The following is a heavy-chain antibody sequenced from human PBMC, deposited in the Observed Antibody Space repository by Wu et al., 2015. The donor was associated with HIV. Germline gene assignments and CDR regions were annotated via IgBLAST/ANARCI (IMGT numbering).Heavy chain of an antibody. D-gene: IGHD3-9*01. CDR3: AAGVLAYYDILTGYPYYYGMDV. Sequence: QMQLVQSGPEVKKPGTSVKVSCKASGFTFTSSAMQWVRQARGQRLEWIGWIVVGSGDTNYAQKFQERVTITRDMSTSTAYMELSSLRSEDTAVYYCAAGVLAYYDILTGYPYYYGMDVWGQGTTVTVSS. CDR1: GFTFTSSA. V-gene: IGHV1-58*02. J-gene: IGHJ6*02. CDR2: IVVGSGDT.